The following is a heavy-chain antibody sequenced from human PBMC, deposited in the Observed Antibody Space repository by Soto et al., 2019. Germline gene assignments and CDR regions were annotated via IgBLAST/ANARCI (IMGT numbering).Heavy chain of an antibody. J-gene: IGHJ5*02. CDR1: GFTFTSSA. CDR3: SGLVSTAAYL. D-gene: IGHD2-2*01. V-gene: IGHV1-58*01. CDR2: IVVGSGST. Sequence: QMQLVQSGPDVKKPGTSVKVSCKASGFTFTSSAVQWVRQARGQRLEWIGWIVVGSGSTNFAQKFHERVTITRDMSTNTVYMELSSLTSEDTAVYYCSGLVSTAAYLWGQGTLVTVSS.